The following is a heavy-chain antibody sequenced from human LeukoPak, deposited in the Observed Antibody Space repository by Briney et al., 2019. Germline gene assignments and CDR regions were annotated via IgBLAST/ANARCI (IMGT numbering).Heavy chain of an antibody. Sequence: GGSLRLSCAASGFTFSSYEMNWVRQAPGKGLEWLSSISISSSYIYYADSVKGRFTISRDNAKNSLYLQMNSLRAEDTAVYYCARVSQQNTIFGVVIIRLDAFDIWGQGTMVTVSS. V-gene: IGHV3-21*01. J-gene: IGHJ3*02. CDR1: GFTFSSYE. D-gene: IGHD3-3*01. CDR3: ARVSQQNTIFGVVIIRLDAFDI. CDR2: ISISSSYI.